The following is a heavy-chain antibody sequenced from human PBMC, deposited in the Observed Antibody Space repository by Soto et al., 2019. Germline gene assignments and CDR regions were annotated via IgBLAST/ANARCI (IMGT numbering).Heavy chain of an antibody. CDR2: ISYDGSDK. V-gene: IGHV3-30*18. Sequence: PGGSLRLSCAASGFTFTNYGMHWVRQAPGKGLEWVAVISYDGSDKYYADSLKGRFTISRDNSKNTVYLQMKSLRAEDTAVYYCAKEGAKLTSGAFDIWGQGTMVTVSS. CDR3: AKEGAKLTSGAFDI. D-gene: IGHD3-3*01. CDR1: GFTFTNYG. J-gene: IGHJ3*02.